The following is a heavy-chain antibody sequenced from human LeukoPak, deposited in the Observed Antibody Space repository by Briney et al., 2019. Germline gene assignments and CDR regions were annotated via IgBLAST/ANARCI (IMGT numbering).Heavy chain of an antibody. D-gene: IGHD2-21*02. J-gene: IGHJ2*01. CDR3: ARERVGLVVTAIRYFDL. CDR2: IYYGGST. V-gene: IGHV4-31*03. Sequence: SGTLSLTCTVSGGSISSGGYYWSWIRQHPGKGLEWIGYIYYGGSTYYNPSLKSRVTISVDTSKNQFSLKLSSVTAADTAVYYCARERVGLVVTAIRYFDLWGRGTLVTVSS. CDR1: GGSISSGGYY.